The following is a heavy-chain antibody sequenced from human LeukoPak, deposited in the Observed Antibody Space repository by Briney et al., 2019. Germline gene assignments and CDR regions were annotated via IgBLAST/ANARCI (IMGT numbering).Heavy chain of an antibody. CDR2: ISGSGGST. J-gene: IGHJ3*02. Sequence: TGGSLRLSCAASGFTFSSYAMSWVRQAPGKGLEWVSAISGSGGSTQYADSVQGRFAISRDNSKNTLYLQMNCLRVEDTAMYFCARDPNGDYIGTFDMWGRGTMVSVSS. V-gene: IGHV3-23*01. CDR1: GFTFSSYA. CDR3: ARDPNGDYIGTFDM. D-gene: IGHD4-17*01.